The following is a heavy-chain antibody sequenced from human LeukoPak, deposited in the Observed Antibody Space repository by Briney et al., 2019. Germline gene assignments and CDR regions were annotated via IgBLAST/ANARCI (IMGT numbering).Heavy chain of an antibody. CDR1: GGSISSYY. J-gene: IGHJ4*02. CDR2: IYYSGST. CDR3: YSVAGIRYYFDY. D-gene: IGHD6-19*01. V-gene: IGHV4-39*07. Sequence: SETLSLTCTVSGGSISSYYWSWIRQPPGKGLEWIGSIYYSGSTYYNPSLKSRVTISVDTSKNQFSLKLSSVTAADTAVYYCYSVAGIRYYFDYWGQGTLVTVSS.